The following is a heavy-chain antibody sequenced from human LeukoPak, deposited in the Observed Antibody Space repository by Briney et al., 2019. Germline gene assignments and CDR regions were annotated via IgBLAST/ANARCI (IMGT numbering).Heavy chain of an antibody. CDR1: GVSISSDY. CDR2: IYYTGST. V-gene: IGHV4-59*03. J-gene: IGHJ4*02. CDR3: ASAGNPHYFDF. D-gene: IGHD6-19*01. Sequence: SGTLSLTCTVSGVSISSDYWSWSRQSPGKGLEWIGNIYYTGSTNYTPSLKSRVAISIDTSKNQFSLNLHSVTAADAAVYYCASAGNPHYFDFWGQGPLVTVSS.